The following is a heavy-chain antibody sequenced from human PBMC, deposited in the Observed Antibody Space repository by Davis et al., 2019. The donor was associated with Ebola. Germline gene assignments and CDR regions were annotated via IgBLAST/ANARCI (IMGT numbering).Heavy chain of an antibody. Sequence: PGGSLRLSCVGSSAFIFSQSWMTWVRQAPGKGLEWVASINSDGNEIYYADSMKGRFAISRDHAESTLYLQMHSLTAEDTALYYCARGQYAMDIWGQGSTVTVSS. J-gene: IGHJ6*02. CDR2: INSDGNEI. V-gene: IGHV3-7*04. CDR3: ARGQYAMDI. CDR1: SAFIFSQSW.